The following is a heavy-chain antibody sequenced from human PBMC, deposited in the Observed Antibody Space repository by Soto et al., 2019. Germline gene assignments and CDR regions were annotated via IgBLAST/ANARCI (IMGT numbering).Heavy chain of an antibody. D-gene: IGHD3-16*01. V-gene: IGHV3-30-3*01. J-gene: IGHJ4*02. CDR2: ISYGGGNE. Sequence: QMQLVESGGGVVQPGSSLRLSCLVSGFTFSSYTIHWVRQAPGKGLEWVAVISYGGGNEYYADSVKGRFTISRDNSKSTLYLQMNRLRAEDTAVYYCARRASSKCLDSWGQGTLVTVSS. CDR1: GFTFSSYT. CDR3: ARRASSKCLDS.